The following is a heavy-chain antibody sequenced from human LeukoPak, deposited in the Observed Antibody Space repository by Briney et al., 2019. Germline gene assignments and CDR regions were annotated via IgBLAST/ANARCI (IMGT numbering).Heavy chain of an antibody. V-gene: IGHV3-48*03. CDR1: GFTFSSYE. CDR2: ISSSGRSI. Sequence: GGSLRLSCAASGFTFSSYEMNWVRQAPGKGLEWVSYISSSGRSINYADSVRGRLTISRDNGKNSLYLQVNSLRAEDTAVYYCARVRYCSGGSCYGNWYDPWGQGTLVTVSS. J-gene: IGHJ5*02. CDR3: ARVRYCSGGSCYGNWYDP. D-gene: IGHD2-15*01.